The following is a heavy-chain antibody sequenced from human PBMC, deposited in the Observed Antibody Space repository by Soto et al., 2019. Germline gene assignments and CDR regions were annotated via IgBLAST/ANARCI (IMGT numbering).Heavy chain of an antibody. D-gene: IGHD3-22*01. CDR1: GGTFSSYA. Sequence: SVKVSCKASGGTFSSYAISWVRQAPGQGLEWMGGIIPIFGTANYAQKFQGRVTITADESTSTAYMELSSLRSEDTAVYYCARAPMYYHDSSGYYYDYWGQGTLVTVSS. CDR2: IIPIFGTA. J-gene: IGHJ4*02. V-gene: IGHV1-69*13. CDR3: ARAPMYYHDSSGYYYDY.